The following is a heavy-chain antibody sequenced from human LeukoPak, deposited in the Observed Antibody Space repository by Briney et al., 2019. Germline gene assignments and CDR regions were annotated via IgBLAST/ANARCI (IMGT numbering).Heavy chain of an antibody. CDR3: ASQFTESNGWYFDY. V-gene: IGHV3-23*01. CDR1: GFTFSSYA. D-gene: IGHD6-19*01. CDR2: ISGSGGST. Sequence: QTGGSLRLSCAASGFTFSSYAMSWVRQAPGKGLEWVSAISGSGGSTYYADSVKGRFTISRDNSKNTLYLQMNSLRAEDTAVYYCASQFTESNGWYFDYWGQGTQVTVFS. J-gene: IGHJ4*02.